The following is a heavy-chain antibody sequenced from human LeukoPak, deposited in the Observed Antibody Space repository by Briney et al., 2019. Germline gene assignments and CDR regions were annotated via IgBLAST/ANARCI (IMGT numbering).Heavy chain of an antibody. CDR2: ISRTSSYI. Sequence: GGSLRLSCAASRFTFSSYSMNWVRQAPGRGLEWISSISRTSSYIYYADSVKGRFTISRDNAKNSLYLQMNSLRAEDTAVYYCAKITGEQLPYYYYGMDVWGQGTTVTVSS. V-gene: IGHV3-21*01. CDR1: RFTFSSYS. CDR3: AKITGEQLPYYYYGMDV. D-gene: IGHD1-14*01. J-gene: IGHJ6*02.